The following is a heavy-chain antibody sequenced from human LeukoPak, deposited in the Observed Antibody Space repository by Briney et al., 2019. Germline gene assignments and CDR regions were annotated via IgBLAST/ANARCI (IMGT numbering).Heavy chain of an antibody. J-gene: IGHJ6*03. CDR2: IKPNSGGT. V-gene: IGHV1-2*02. D-gene: IGHD3-10*01. CDR1: GYTFTDYY. Sequence: ASVKVSCKASGYTFTDYYMHWVRQAPGQGLEWMGWIKPNSGGTNYAQKFQGRVTMTRDTSISTAYMELSRLRSDDTAVYYCARDLPHYGSGSCYNVHSVYYYMDVWGKGTTVTISS. CDR3: ARDLPHYGSGSCYNVHSVYYYMDV.